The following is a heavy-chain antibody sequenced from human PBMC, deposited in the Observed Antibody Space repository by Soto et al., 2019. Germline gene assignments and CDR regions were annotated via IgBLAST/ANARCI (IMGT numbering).Heavy chain of an antibody. J-gene: IGHJ4*02. D-gene: IGHD4-4*01. CDR2: IIPILGIA. CDR3: ARATTVTSYSDY. Sequence: ASVKVSCKASGGTFSSYTISWVRQAPGQGLEWMGRIIPILGIANYAQKFQGRVTITADKSTSTAYMELSSLRSEDTAVYYCARATTVTSYSDYWGQGTLVTVSS. CDR1: GGTFSSYT. V-gene: IGHV1-69*02.